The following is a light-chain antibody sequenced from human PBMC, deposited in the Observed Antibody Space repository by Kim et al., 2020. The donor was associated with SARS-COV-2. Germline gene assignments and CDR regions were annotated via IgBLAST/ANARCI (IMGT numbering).Light chain of an antibody. CDR2: GNS. CDR3: QSYDSSLSGWV. CDR1: SSTIGAGYD. Sequence: RVTTSCTGSSSTIGAGYDVHWYQQLPGTAPKLLLYGNSNRPSGVPDRFSGSKSGTSASLAITGLQAEDEADYYCQSYDSSLSGWVFGGGTQLTVL. V-gene: IGLV1-40*01. J-gene: IGLJ3*02.